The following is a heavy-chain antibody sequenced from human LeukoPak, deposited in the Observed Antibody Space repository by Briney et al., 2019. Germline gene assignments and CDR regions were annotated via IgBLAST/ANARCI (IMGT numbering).Heavy chain of an antibody. CDR1: GGSISSSSYY. D-gene: IGHD1-26*01. Sequence: SETLSLTCTVSGGSISSSSYYWGRIRQPPGKGLEWIGSIYYSGSTYYNPSLKSRVTISVDTSKNQFSLKLSSVTAADTAVYYCARHRLVGAHRGTLGYWGQGTLVTVSS. V-gene: IGHV4-39*01. CDR2: IYYSGST. J-gene: IGHJ4*02. CDR3: ARHRLVGAHRGTLGY.